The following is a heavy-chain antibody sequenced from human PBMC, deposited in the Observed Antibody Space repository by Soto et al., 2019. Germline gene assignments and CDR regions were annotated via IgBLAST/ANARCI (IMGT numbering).Heavy chain of an antibody. J-gene: IGHJ4*02. V-gene: IGHV4-59*11. CDR2: IYYSGST. Sequence: PSETLSLTCTVSGGSISSHYWSWIRQPPGQGLEWIGYIYYSGSTSYNPSLKSRVTISRDNSKNTLFLQMNSLRAEDTAVYYCAKLPLVLALGFDYWGQGTLVTVSS. CDR1: GGSISSHY. CDR3: AKLPLVLALGFDY.